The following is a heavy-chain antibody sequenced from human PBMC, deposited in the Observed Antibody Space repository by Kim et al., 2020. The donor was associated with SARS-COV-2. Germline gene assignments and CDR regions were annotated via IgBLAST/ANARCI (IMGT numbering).Heavy chain of an antibody. CDR2: IHPNSGDT. CDR1: GYTFTGYY. J-gene: IGHJ4*02. Sequence: ASVKVSCKASGYTFTGYYIHWVRQAPGQGPEWMGRIHPNSGDTKYAQKFQDRVTMTRDTSISTVYMELSRLRSDDTAVYYCARKGDYPNWGQGTLVTVSS. CDR3: ARKGDYPN. D-gene: IGHD3-16*01. V-gene: IGHV1-2*06.